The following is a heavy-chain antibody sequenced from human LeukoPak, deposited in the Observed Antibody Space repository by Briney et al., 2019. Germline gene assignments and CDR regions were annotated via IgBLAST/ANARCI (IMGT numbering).Heavy chain of an antibody. V-gene: IGHV4-34*01. CDR2: INHSGST. CDR3: AKDSSAAIDFVSY. J-gene: IGHJ4*02. Sequence: SETLSLTCAVYGGSFSGYYWSWIRQPPGKGLEWIGEINHSGSTNYNPSLKSRVTISVDTSKNQFSLKLSSVTAADTAVYYCAKDSSAAIDFVSYWGQGTLVTVSS. CDR1: GGSFSGYY. D-gene: IGHD2-2*01.